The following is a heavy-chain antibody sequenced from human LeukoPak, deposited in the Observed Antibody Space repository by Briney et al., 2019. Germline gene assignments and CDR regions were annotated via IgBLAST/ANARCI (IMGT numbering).Heavy chain of an antibody. J-gene: IGHJ4*02. Sequence: GGALKISRKGSGYSFPRYWNGWGPQMPGRGLEGRVMIYPWYDDTIHSTSFQGQVTISADTSISAASLQWSSLKASNPAMYYRARRDSRGGACYSIYWGQGTLVTVSS. CDR1: GYSFPRYW. CDR3: ARRDSRGGACYSIY. V-gene: IGHV5-51*01. D-gene: IGHD2-21*02. CDR2: IYPWYDDT.